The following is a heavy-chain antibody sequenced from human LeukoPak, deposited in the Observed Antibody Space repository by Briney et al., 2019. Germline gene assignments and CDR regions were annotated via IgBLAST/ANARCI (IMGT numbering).Heavy chain of an antibody. V-gene: IGHV3-23*01. D-gene: IGHD2-2*01. Sequence: HTGGSLRLSCAASGFTFSSYAMSWVRQAPGKGLEWVSAISGSGGSTYYADSVKGRFTISRDNSKNTLYLQMNSLRAEDTAVYYCAKGGSPSCYSSSGYWGQGTLVTVSS. CDR3: AKGGSPSCYSSSGY. CDR1: GFTFSSYA. CDR2: ISGSGGST. J-gene: IGHJ4*02.